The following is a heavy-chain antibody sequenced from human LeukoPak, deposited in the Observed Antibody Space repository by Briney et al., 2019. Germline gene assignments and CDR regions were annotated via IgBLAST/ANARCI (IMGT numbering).Heavy chain of an antibody. Sequence: SETLSLTCTVSGGSISSYYWSWIRQPAGKGLEWIGRIYTSGSTNYNPSLKSRVTMSVDTSKNQFSLKLSSVTAADTAVYYCAAQWLVPNYYYYYMDVWGKGTTVTISS. CDR1: GGSISSYY. D-gene: IGHD6-19*01. CDR3: AAQWLVPNYYYYYMDV. V-gene: IGHV4-4*07. CDR2: IYTSGST. J-gene: IGHJ6*03.